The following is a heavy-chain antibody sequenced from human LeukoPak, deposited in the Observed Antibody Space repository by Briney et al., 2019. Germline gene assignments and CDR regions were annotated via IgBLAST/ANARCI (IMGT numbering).Heavy chain of an antibody. CDR3: AKGRIAVALYYGMDV. J-gene: IGHJ6*02. V-gene: IGHV3-23*01. CDR2: IGGSGGRT. D-gene: IGHD6-19*01. CDR1: GFTFRSYG. Sequence: GGSLRLSCAASGFTFRSYGMNWVRQAPGKGLEWVSSIGGSGGRTYYADSVKGRFTISRDNSKNTVYLQMNSLRAADTAVYYCAKGRIAVALYYGMDVWGQGTTVTV.